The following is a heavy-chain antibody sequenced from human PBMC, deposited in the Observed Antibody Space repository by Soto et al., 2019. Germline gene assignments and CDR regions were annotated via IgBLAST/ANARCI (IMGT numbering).Heavy chain of an antibody. CDR1: GFTFSSYA. D-gene: IGHD5-18*01. CDR2: ISGSGGST. Sequence: GGSLRLSCAASGFTFSSYAMSWVRQAPGKGLEWVSAISGSGGSTYYADFVKGRFTISRDTSKNTLYLQMNSLRAEDTAVYYCAKDRSWIQLSFFEDWGQGTRVTVSS. J-gene: IGHJ4*02. CDR3: AKDRSWIQLSFFED. V-gene: IGHV3-23*01.